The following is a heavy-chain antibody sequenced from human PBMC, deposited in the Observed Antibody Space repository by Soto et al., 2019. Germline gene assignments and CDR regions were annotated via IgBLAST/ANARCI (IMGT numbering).Heavy chain of an antibody. D-gene: IGHD6-13*01. CDR1: GGAISSYY. CDR3: ARAYSSSWNWFDP. CDR2: VYYSGST. J-gene: IGHJ5*02. V-gene: IGHV4-59*01. Sequence: SETLSLTCTVSGGAISSYYWTWIRQPPGKELEWIGDVYYSGSTNYNPSLKSRVTISVDTSKTQFSLQLKSVTAADTAVYYCARAYSSSWNWFDPWCQGTLVTVS.